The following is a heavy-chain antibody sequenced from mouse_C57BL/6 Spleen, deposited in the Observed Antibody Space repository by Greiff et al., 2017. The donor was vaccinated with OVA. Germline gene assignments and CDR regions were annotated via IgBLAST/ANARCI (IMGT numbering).Heavy chain of an antibody. CDR2: IDPETGGT. CDR1: GYTFTDYE. D-gene: IGHD2-3*01. V-gene: IGHV1-15*01. Sequence: VQLVESGAELVRPGASVTLSCKASGYTFTDYEMHWVKQTPVHGLEWIGAIDPETGGTAYNQKFKGKAILTADKSSSTAYMELRSLTSEDSAVYYCTRDLLFFFDYWGQGTTLTVSS. CDR3: TRDLLFFFDY. J-gene: IGHJ2*01.